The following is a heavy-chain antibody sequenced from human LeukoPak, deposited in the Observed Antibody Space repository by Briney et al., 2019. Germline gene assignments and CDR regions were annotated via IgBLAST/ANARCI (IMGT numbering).Heavy chain of an antibody. D-gene: IGHD6-19*01. CDR3: AKVDRSGWYIDAFAV. Sequence: GGSLRLSCAASGFDFSTYGLHWVRRAPGKGLEWVALISHDGRNQYYVDSVKGRFTISRDNYKKTMYLEMESLRAEDTAVYYCAKVDRSGWYIDAFAVWGQGTMVTVSS. V-gene: IGHV3-30*18. CDR2: ISHDGRNQ. CDR1: GFDFSTYG. J-gene: IGHJ3*01.